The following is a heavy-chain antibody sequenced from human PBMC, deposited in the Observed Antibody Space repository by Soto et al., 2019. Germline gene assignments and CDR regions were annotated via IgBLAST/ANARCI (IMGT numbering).Heavy chain of an antibody. CDR3: TRLIYDSRLNYFYFDL. CDR1: GGSISGRNW. V-gene: IGHV4-4*02. Sequence: QVHLQESGPGLVKPSGTLSLTCVVSGGSISGRNWWSWVRQAPGKGLEWFGEVFHGGDATYSPSLTSRVSISLDKSKNQFSLNLNSVTAADTAVYYCTRLIYDSRLNYFYFDLWGQGALVTVSS. J-gene: IGHJ4*02. CDR2: VFHGGDA. D-gene: IGHD3-22*01.